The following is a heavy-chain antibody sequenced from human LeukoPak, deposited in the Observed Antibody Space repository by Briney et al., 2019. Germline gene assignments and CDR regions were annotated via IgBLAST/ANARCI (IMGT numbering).Heavy chain of an antibody. CDR1: GYSFTSYW. J-gene: IGHJ3*02. CDR2: IYPGDSDT. Sequence: GESLKISCKGSGYSFTSYWIGWVRQMPGKDLEWMGIIYPGDSDTRYSPSFQGQVTISADKSISTAYLQWSSLKASDTAMYYCATAIITIFGVAPDAFDIWGQGTMVTVSS. V-gene: IGHV5-51*01. CDR3: ATAIITIFGVAPDAFDI. D-gene: IGHD3-3*01.